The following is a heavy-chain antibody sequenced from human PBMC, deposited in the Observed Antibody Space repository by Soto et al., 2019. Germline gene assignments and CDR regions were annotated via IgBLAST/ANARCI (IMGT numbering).Heavy chain of an antibody. J-gene: IGHJ5*02. V-gene: IGHV3-53*01. CDR2: LYSGGTT. Sequence: AGGSLRLSCAAPGFIVSNSYMSWVRQAPGKGLEWVSILYSGGTTYYADSVKGRFTSSRDNSENTVFLQMNNLRVEDTAVYYCVRDRGGSYWLDPWGQGTQVTVSS. CDR3: VRDRGGSYWLDP. D-gene: IGHD1-26*01. CDR1: GFIVSNSY.